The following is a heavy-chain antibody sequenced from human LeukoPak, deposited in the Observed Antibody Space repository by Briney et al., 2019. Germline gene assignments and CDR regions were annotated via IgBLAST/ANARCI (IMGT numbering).Heavy chain of an antibody. V-gene: IGHV3-7*01. CDR3: AKDRRRGGSNWFDP. Sequence: GGSLRLSCAVYGFTSSSYWMSWVRQAPGKGLEWVANIEQDGSEKYSVDSVKGRFTISRDNSKNTLYLQMNSLRAEDTAVYYCAKDRRRGGSNWFDPWGQGTLVTVSS. J-gene: IGHJ5*02. CDR1: GFTSSSYW. CDR2: IEQDGSEK.